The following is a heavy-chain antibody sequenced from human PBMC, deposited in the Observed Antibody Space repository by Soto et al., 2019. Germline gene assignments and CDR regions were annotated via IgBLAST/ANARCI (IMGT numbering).Heavy chain of an antibody. CDR3: ARGRYCSXTSCYTNHYYYYYGMDV. CDR2: IIPIFGTA. D-gene: IGHD2-2*02. J-gene: IGHJ6*02. V-gene: IGHV1-69*13. CDR1: GGTFSSYA. Sequence: GASVKVSCKASGGTFSSYAISWVRQAPGQGLEWMGGIIPIFGTANYAQKFQGRVTITADESTSTAYMELSSLRSEDTAVYYCARGRYCSXTSCYTNHYYYYYGMDVWGQGTTVTVSS.